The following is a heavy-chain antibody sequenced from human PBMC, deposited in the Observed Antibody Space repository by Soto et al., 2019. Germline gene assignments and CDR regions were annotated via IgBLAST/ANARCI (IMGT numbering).Heavy chain of an antibody. Sequence: QVQLVQSGAEVKKPGASVKVSCKASGYTFTSYDIIWVRQATGQGLEWMGWMNPSTANTDSAEKFQGRLTMTRNTSIITVYMGLGSLSSEDTAVYYCARGRIIVAGGFDPWGQRTLVTVSS. CDR1: GYTFTSYD. J-gene: IGHJ5*02. D-gene: IGHD6-19*01. CDR2: MNPSTANT. V-gene: IGHV1-8*01. CDR3: ARGRIIVAGGFDP.